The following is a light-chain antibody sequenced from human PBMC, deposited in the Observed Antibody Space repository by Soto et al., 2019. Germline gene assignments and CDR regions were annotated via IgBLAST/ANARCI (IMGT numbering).Light chain of an antibody. CDR3: QQYNSYWT. CDR1: QTISKW. V-gene: IGKV1-5*01. CDR2: DAS. J-gene: IGKJ1*01. Sequence: DIQMTQSPSTLSAAVGDRVTITCRASQTISKWLAWYQQKPGQAPKLLIYDASTLESGVPSRFSGSGSGTDFSLTISSLQPVDFATYYCQQYNSYWTFGQGTKVDI.